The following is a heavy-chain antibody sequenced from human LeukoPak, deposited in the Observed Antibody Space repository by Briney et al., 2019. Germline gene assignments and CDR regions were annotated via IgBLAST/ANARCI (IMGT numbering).Heavy chain of an antibody. V-gene: IGHV1-2*02. CDR1: GYTFTGYF. J-gene: IGHJ6*03. CDR3: ARDGIAAAGISGAYYMDV. D-gene: IGHD6-13*01. Sequence: ASVKVSCKASGYTFTGYFLDWVRQAPGQRLEWMGWINPRTGDTHYAQKFQGRVTMTRDTSISTAYMELSRLRSDDTAVYYCARDGIAAAGISGAYYMDVWGKGTTVTISS. CDR2: INPRTGDT.